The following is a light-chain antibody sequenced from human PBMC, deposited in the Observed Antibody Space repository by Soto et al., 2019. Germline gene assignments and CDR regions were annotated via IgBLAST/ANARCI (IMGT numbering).Light chain of an antibody. CDR2: AAS. CDR1: QSIRSY. V-gene: IGKV1-39*01. Sequence: DIQMTQSPSSLSASVGDRVTIPCRASQSIRSYLNWYQQKPGKAPNLLIYAASTLQSGVPSRFSGSGSGTDFTLTITYLQPEDFATYYCQQANSFPWTFGQGTKVDIK. CDR3: QQANSFPWT. J-gene: IGKJ1*01.